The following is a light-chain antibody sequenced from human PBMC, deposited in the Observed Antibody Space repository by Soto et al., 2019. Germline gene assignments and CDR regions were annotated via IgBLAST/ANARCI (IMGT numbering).Light chain of an antibody. Sequence: QSVLTQSPSASGTPDKTVTISCSGSSSNISSNYVHWYQHLPGAAPKLLIYENNKRPSGVPDRFSGATSGTSASLAITGLRSEDDSDYCCAAWEEGLSGVVFGGGTKLSV. J-gene: IGLJ3*02. CDR3: AAWEEGLSGVV. V-gene: IGLV1-47*01. CDR2: ENN. CDR1: SSNISSNY.